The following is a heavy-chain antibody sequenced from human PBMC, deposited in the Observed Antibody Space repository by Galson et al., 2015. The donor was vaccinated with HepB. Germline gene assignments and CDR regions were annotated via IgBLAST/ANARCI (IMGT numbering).Heavy chain of an antibody. CDR1: GYSFTNYW. Sequence: QSGAEVKKPGESLRISCKGSGYSFTNYWINWVRQMPGKGLEWMGRIDPSDSYTRHSPSFQGHVTISVDKSIRTAYLQWRSLKASDTAIYYCARQGGGGYNYGFSEFDSWGQGTLVTVSS. CDR3: ARQGGGGYNYGFSEFDS. J-gene: IGHJ4*02. V-gene: IGHV5-10-1*01. D-gene: IGHD5-18*01. CDR2: IDPSDSYT.